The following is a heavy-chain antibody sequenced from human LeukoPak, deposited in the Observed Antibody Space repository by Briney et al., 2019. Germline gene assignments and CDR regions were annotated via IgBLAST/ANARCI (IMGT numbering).Heavy chain of an antibody. CDR2: ISYDGSNK. CDR1: GFTFSNYG. J-gene: IGHJ4*02. V-gene: IGHV3-30*03. CDR3: ARGNYDFWSGYYGY. Sequence: GGSLRLSCAASGFTFSNYGMHWVRQAPGKGLEWVAVISYDGSNKYYADSVKGRFTISRDNSKNTLYLQMNSLRAEDTAVYYCARGNYDFWSGYYGYWGQGTLATVSS. D-gene: IGHD3-3*01.